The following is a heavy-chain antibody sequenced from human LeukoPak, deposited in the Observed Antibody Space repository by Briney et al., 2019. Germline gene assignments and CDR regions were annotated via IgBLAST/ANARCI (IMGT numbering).Heavy chain of an antibody. CDR3: ARDHYDSSGLDAFDI. D-gene: IGHD3-22*01. CDR1: GGSISSYY. V-gene: IGHV4-59*01. Sequence: SETLSLTCTVSGGSISSYYWSWIRQPPGKGLEWIGYIYYSGSTNYNPSLKSRVTISVDTSKNQFSLKLSSVTAADTAVYYCARDHYDSSGLDAFDISGQGTMVTVSS. J-gene: IGHJ3*02. CDR2: IYYSGST.